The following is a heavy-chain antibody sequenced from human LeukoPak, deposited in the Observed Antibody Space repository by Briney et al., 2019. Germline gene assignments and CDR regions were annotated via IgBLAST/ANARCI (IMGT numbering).Heavy chain of an antibody. Sequence: GGSLRLSCAASGFTFSSYAMSWVRQAPGKGLEWVSCISSNNSHIYYADSVKGRFSISRYNAKTSMFLQMNILRPKDKDAYFCARATWDTNYYYYMDVWGKGTTVTISS. D-gene: IGHD1-26*01. J-gene: IGHJ6*03. V-gene: IGHV3-21*01. CDR2: ISSNNSHI. CDR3: ARATWDTNYYYYMDV. CDR1: GFTFSSYA.